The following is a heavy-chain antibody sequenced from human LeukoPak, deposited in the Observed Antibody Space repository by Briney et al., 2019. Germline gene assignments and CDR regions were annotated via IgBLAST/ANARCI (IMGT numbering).Heavy chain of an antibody. Sequence: SETLSLTCTVFGGSYNNYFWSGIRQAQGKRREGVGEVSDSGSSNYNPSLESRVTISVDTSKDQFSLKLYSVTDADTAVYYCARCEGVVGAPFDLWGRGALVTVSS. V-gene: IGHV4-34*01. J-gene: IGHJ2*01. D-gene: IGHD2-2*01. CDR1: GGSYNNYF. CDR2: VSDSGSS. CDR3: ARCEGVVGAPFDL.